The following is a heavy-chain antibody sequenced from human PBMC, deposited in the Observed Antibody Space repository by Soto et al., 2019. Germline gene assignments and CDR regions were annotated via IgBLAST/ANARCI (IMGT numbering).Heavy chain of an antibody. CDR1: GYAFSFG. Sequence: VQSGGEVKKPGASVRVSCKASGYAFSFGFSWVRQAPGQGLEWMGWISASDGSTNSAQKFRGRISLTTDTSTNTAYLDLLSLTSDDTAVYFCATYYFGSGSYYRFDNCGQGTLVTVSS. J-gene: IGHJ4*02. CDR3: ATYYFGSGSYYRFDN. D-gene: IGHD3-10*01. V-gene: IGHV1-18*01. CDR2: ISASDGST.